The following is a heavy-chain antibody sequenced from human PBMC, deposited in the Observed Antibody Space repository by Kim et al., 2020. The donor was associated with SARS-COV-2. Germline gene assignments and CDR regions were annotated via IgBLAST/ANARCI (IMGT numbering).Heavy chain of an antibody. Sequence: GGSLRLSCAASGFTFSSYSMNWVRQAPGKGLEWVSSISSSSSYIYYADSVKGRFTISRDNAKNSLYLQMNSLRAEDTAVYYCARAARFQQWLPAFFDYWGQGTLVTVSS. CDR3: ARAARFQQWLPAFFDY. D-gene: IGHD6-19*01. V-gene: IGHV3-21*04. J-gene: IGHJ4*02. CDR1: GFTFSSYS. CDR2: ISSSSSYI.